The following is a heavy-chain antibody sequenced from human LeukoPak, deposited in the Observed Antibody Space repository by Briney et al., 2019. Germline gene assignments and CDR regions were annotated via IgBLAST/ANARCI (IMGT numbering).Heavy chain of an antibody. D-gene: IGHD3-3*01. CDR2: IDNRGDT. J-gene: IGHJ3*02. CDR1: GGSISSQY. Sequence: SETLSLTCTVSGGSISSQYWTWIRQPPGKGPEWITYIDNRGDTNYNPSLRSRVTISIDTSKNQFSLKLSSVTAADTAVYYCARWGDGSGSYRGFDIWGQGTMVTVSS. CDR3: ARWGDGSGSYRGFDI. V-gene: IGHV4-59*11.